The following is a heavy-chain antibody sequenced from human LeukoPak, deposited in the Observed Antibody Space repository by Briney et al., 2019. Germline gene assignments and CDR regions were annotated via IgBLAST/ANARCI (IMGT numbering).Heavy chain of an antibody. D-gene: IGHD3-10*01. Sequence: GGSLRLSCAASGFTFSNYAMHWVRQAPGKGLEWVAVISYDGSNKYYADSVKGRFTISRDNSKNTLYLQMNSLRAEDTALYYCASKFGAGSYYFDYWGQGILVTVSS. CDR2: ISYDGSNK. V-gene: IGHV3-30-3*01. CDR1: GFTFSNYA. CDR3: ASKFGAGSYYFDY. J-gene: IGHJ4*02.